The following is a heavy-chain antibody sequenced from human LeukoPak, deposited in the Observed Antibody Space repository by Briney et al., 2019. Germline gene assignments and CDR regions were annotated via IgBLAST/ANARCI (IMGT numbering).Heavy chain of an antibody. Sequence: ASVTVSFKASGYRFTVYYIHWVRQAPGQGREWMGWIRPNSGGTKSAQKFQGRVTMTSDPSISTAYMELSSLRSDDTAVYYCARPTGDTSGYYFDHWGQGTLVTVSS. V-gene: IGHV1-2*02. CDR3: ARPTGDTSGYYFDH. CDR1: GYRFTVYY. J-gene: IGHJ4*02. D-gene: IGHD3-22*01. CDR2: IRPNSGGT.